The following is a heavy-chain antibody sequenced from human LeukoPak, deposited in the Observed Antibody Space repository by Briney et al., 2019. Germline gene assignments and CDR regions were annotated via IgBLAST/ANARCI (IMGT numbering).Heavy chain of an antibody. J-gene: IGHJ5*02. CDR3: ARSKEAITIFGVVMGGNWFDP. CDR1: GGSISSYY. CDR2: IYTSGST. V-gene: IGHV4-4*07. Sequence: SETLSLTCTVSGGSISSYYWSWIRQPAGKGLEWIGRIYTSGSTNYNPSLKSRVTMSVDTSKNQFSLKLSSVTAADTAVYYCARSKEAITIFGVVMGGNWFDPWGQGTLVTVSS. D-gene: IGHD3-3*01.